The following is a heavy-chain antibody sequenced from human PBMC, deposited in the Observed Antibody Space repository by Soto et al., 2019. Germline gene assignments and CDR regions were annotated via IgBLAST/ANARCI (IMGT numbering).Heavy chain of an antibody. V-gene: IGHV3-48*02. J-gene: IGHJ4*02. CDR3: ARDGGYSGYDIDY. D-gene: IGHD5-12*01. CDR1: GFTLSSYS. CDR2: ISRTSSAI. Sequence: PGGSLRLSCAASGFTLSSYSMNWVRQAPGKGLDWVAYISRTSSAIYYADSVKGRFTISRDNANNPLFLQMNSLRDEDTAVYYCARDGGYSGYDIDYWGLGTLVTVSS.